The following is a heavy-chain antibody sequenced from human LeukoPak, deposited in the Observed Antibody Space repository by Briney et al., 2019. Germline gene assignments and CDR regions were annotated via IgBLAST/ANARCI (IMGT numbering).Heavy chain of an antibody. J-gene: IGHJ6*03. Sequence: KPGGSLRLSCAASGFTFRDAWMTWVRQAPGKGLEYVSAISSNGGSTYYANSVKGRFTISRDNSKNTLYLQMGSLRAEDMAVYYCARDLAGGLGGSYYDYYYYMDVRGKGTTVTVSS. CDR2: ISSNGGST. V-gene: IGHV3-64*01. D-gene: IGHD1-26*01. CDR3: ARDLAGGLGGSYYDYYYYMDV. CDR1: GFTFRDAW.